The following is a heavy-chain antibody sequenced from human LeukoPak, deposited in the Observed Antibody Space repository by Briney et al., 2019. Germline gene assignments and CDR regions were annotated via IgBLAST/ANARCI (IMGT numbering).Heavy chain of an antibody. J-gene: IGHJ3*02. Sequence: PGWSLRLSCAASGLTFSTYDMHWVRQATGKGLERVSGIGTAYDTHYPDSVKGRFTISRENAKNSLYLQMNSLTVGDTAVYYCARAGQWFSDAFDIWGQGTMVTVSS. CDR2: IGTAYDT. V-gene: IGHV3-13*01. CDR3: ARAGQWFSDAFDI. D-gene: IGHD3-22*01. CDR1: GLTFSTYD.